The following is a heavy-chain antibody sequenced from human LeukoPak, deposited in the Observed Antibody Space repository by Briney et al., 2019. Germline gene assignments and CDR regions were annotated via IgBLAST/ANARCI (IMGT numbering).Heavy chain of an antibody. V-gene: IGHV3-48*01. Sequence: PGESLRLSCAASGYTFSSYSMNWVRQAPGKGLEWVSYINGSNSAIYYTDSVKGRFTISRDNAKNSLYLQMNSLRAEDTAVYYCARVRDAYNFFQIWGQGILVTVSS. CDR1: GYTFSSYS. CDR2: INGSNSAI. D-gene: IGHD1-20*01. J-gene: IGHJ4*02. CDR3: ARVRDAYNFFQI.